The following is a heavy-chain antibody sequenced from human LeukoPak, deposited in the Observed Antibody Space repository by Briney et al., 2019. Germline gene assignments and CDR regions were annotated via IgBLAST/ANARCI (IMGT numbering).Heavy chain of an antibody. CDR1: GGSISSYY. Sequence: SETLSLTCTVSGGSISSYYWSWIRQPPGKGLEWIGYIYYSGSTNYNPSLKSRVTISVDTSKNQFSLKLSSVTAADTAVYYCAREEKRRDGYNGWFDPWGQGTLVTVSS. CDR3: AREEKRRDGYNGWFDP. J-gene: IGHJ5*02. V-gene: IGHV4-59*12. CDR2: IYYSGST. D-gene: IGHD5-24*01.